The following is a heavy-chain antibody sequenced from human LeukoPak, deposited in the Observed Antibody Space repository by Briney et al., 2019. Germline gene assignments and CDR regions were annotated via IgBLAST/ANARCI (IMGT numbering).Heavy chain of an antibody. V-gene: IGHV3-30*18. CDR2: ISYDGSNK. CDR1: GFTFSSYG. J-gene: IGHJ4*01. Sequence: GGSLRLSCAASGFTFSSYGMHWVRQAPGKGLEWVAVISYDGSNKYYADSVKGRFTISRDNSKNTLYLQINSLRAEDTAVYYCAKVPPGSSTTFD. CDR3: AKVPPGSSTTFD. D-gene: IGHD2-15*01.